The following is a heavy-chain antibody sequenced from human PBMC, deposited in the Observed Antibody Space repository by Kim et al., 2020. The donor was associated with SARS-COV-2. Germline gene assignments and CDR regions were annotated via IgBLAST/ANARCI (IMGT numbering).Heavy chain of an antibody. Sequence: GGSLRLSCAASGFTFDDYAMHWVRQAPGKGLEWVSGISWNSGSIGYADSVKGRFTISRDNAKNSLYLQMNSLRAEDTALYYCAKATYGDYSFFDYWGQGT. CDR1: GFTFDDYA. CDR3: AKATYGDYSFFDY. CDR2: ISWNSGSI. D-gene: IGHD4-17*01. V-gene: IGHV3-9*01. J-gene: IGHJ4*02.